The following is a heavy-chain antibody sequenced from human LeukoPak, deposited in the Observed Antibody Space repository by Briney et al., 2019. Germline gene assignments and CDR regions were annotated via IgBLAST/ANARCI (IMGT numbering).Heavy chain of an antibody. Sequence: GGSLRLSCAASGFTFSSYGMHWVRQAPGKGLEWVSAISGSGGSTYYADSVKGRFTISRDNSKNTLYLQMNSLRAEDTAVYYCAKGPSGWYFSPFDYWGQGTLVTVSS. CDR1: GFTFSSYG. CDR2: ISGSGGST. J-gene: IGHJ4*02. D-gene: IGHD6-19*01. V-gene: IGHV3-23*01. CDR3: AKGPSGWYFSPFDY.